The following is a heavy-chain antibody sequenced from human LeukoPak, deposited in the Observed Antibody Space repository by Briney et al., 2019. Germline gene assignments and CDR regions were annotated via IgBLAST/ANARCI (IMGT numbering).Heavy chain of an antibody. V-gene: IGHV1-18*01. CDR3: ARDCYPNLRGYFDY. CDR2: ISAYNGNT. D-gene: IGHD2-15*01. J-gene: IGHJ4*02. CDR1: GYTFTSYG. Sequence: ASVKVSCKASGYTFTSYGISWVRQAPGQGLEWMGWISAYNGNTNYAQKLQGRVTMTTDTSTSTAYMELRSLRSDDTAVYYCARDCYPNLRGYFDYWGQGTLVTVSS.